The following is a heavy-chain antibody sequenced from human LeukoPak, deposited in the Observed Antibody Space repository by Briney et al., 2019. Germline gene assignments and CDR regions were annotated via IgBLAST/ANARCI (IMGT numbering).Heavy chain of an antibody. D-gene: IGHD5-18*01. J-gene: IGHJ6*02. CDR2: IYSGGST. CDR3: ASERGYSYGFFYYYGMDV. Sequence: PGGSLRLSCAASGFTVSSNYMSWVRQAPGKGLEWVSVIYSGGSTYYAGSVKGRFTISRDNSKNTLYLQMNSLRAEDTAVYYCASERGYSYGFFYYYGMDVWGQGTTVTVSS. CDR1: GFTVSSNY. V-gene: IGHV3-53*01.